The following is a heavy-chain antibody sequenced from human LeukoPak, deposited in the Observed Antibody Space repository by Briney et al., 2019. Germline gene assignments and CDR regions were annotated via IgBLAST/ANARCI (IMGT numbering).Heavy chain of an antibody. CDR1: GGSISSYY. CDR3: ARAMYSSGWWYGMDV. J-gene: IGHJ6*02. CDR2: IYYSGST. D-gene: IGHD6-19*01. V-gene: IGHV4-59*01. Sequence: PSETLSLTCTVSGGSISSYYWSWIRQPPGKGLEWIGYIYYSGSTNYNPSLKSRVTISVDTSKNQFSLKLSSVTAADTAVYYCARAMYSSGWWYGMDVWGQGTTVTVSS.